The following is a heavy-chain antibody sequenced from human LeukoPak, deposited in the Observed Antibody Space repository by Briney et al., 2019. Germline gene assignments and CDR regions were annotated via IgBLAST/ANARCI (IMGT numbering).Heavy chain of an antibody. CDR3: VREAVNDYGDYVFWFDP. Sequence: PGGSLRLSCAASGFTFSSYSMNWLRQAPGKGLEWVSYISSSSSTIYYADSVKGRFTISRDNAKNSLYLQMNSLRDEDTAVYYCVREAVNDYGDYVFWFDPWGQGTLVTVSS. CDR2: ISSSSSTI. CDR1: GFTFSSYS. D-gene: IGHD4-17*01. V-gene: IGHV3-48*02. J-gene: IGHJ5*02.